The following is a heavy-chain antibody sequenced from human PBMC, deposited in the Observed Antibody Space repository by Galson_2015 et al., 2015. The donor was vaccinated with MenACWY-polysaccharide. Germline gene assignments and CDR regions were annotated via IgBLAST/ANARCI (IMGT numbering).Heavy chain of an antibody. CDR2: IWNDGNNK. D-gene: IGHD1-1*01. CDR1: GFTFSNYG. CDR3: ARGVHLERKGRGDWFDP. Sequence: SLRLSCAASGFTFSNYGMHWVRQAPAKGLEWVALIWNDGNNKNYVDSVKGRFTISRDNSKNTLYLQMNSLRVEDTAVYYCARGVHLERKGRGDWFDPWGQGTLVTVSS. J-gene: IGHJ5*02. V-gene: IGHV3-33*01.